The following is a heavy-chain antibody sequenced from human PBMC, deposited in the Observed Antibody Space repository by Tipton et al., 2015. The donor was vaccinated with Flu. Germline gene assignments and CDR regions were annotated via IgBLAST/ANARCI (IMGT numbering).Heavy chain of an antibody. D-gene: IGHD2-15*01. CDR3: ARRGGAVVVAAGVNWYFDL. V-gene: IGHV4-34*01. J-gene: IGHJ2*01. Sequence: TLSLTCAVYGGSFSGYYWSWIRQPPGKGLEWIGEINHSGSTNYNPSLKSRVTISVDTSKNQFSLKLSSVTAADTAVYYCARRGGAVVVAAGVNWYFDLWGRGTLVTVSS. CDR2: INHSGST. CDR1: GGSFSGYY.